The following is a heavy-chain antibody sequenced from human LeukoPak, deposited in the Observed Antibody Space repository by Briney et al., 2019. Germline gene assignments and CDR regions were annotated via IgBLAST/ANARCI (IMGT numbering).Heavy chain of an antibody. CDR1: GFSPSGYW. J-gene: IGHJ6*02. CDR3: TRVQAGRSGLMNV. Sequence: GGSLRFSCAASGFSPSGYWMHWVRQAPGKGLVWVSRIGPDGTGITYADSVKGRFTISRDIAKNTVYLQMNSLRAEDAALYYCTRVQAGRSGLMNVWGRGTTVTVSS. V-gene: IGHV3-74*01. D-gene: IGHD2-8*02. CDR2: IGPDGTGI.